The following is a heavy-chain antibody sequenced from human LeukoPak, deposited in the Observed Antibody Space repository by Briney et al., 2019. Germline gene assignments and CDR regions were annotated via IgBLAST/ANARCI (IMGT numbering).Heavy chain of an antibody. CDR1: GYKFTGFY. D-gene: IGHD7-27*01. J-gene: IGHJ2*01. CDR3: ARGQTQTGEPGRWYFDL. Sequence: ASVRVSCKAPGYKFTGFYMHWVRQDPGQGLEWMGWINPNSGGTKYAQKFQGRVTMTRDTSISTADMELTRLRSDDTAVYYCARGQTQTGEPGRWYFDLWGRGTLVTVSS. V-gene: IGHV1-2*02. CDR2: INPNSGGT.